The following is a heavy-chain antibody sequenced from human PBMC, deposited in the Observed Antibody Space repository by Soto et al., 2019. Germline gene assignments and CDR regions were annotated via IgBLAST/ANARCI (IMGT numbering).Heavy chain of an antibody. V-gene: IGHV3-30-3*01. CDR1: GFTFSSYA. CDR3: ARGGVEMATITGAFDI. Sequence: QVQLVESGGGVVQPGRSLRISCAASGFTFSSYAMHWVRQAPGKGLEWVAVISYDGSNKYYADSVKGRFTISRDNSKNTLYLQMNSLRAEDTAVYYCARGGVEMATITGAFDIWGQGTMVTVSS. J-gene: IGHJ3*02. CDR2: ISYDGSNK. D-gene: IGHD5-12*01.